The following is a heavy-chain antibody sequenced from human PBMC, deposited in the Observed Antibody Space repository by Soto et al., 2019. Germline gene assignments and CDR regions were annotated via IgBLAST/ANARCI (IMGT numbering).Heavy chain of an antibody. CDR3: APPAKGDYIFY. V-gene: IGHV4-39*01. Sequence: NPSETLSLTCGVSGASISSSTYYWGWIRQPPGKGLEWIGSLSFRGSTYYTPSLKSRVTISVDTSRNQFSLKLNSVTAADTAVYYCAPPAKGDYIFYWGQGTLVTVSS. J-gene: IGHJ4*02. CDR1: GASISSSTYY. CDR2: LSFRGST.